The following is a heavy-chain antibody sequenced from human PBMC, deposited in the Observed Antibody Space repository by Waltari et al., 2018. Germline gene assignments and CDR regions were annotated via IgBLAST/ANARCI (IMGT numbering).Heavy chain of an antibody. CDR2: ISSSSSYI. CDR3: ARTSAYDYIWGSGDAFDI. V-gene: IGHV3-21*01. J-gene: IGHJ3*02. CDR1: GFPFSSYS. Sequence: EVQLVESGGGLVKPGGSLRLSCAASGFPFSSYSMNWVRQAPGKGLEWVSSISSSSSYIYYADSVKGRFTISRDNAKNSLYLQMNSLRAEDTAVYYCARTSAYDYIWGSGDAFDIWGQGTMVTVSS. D-gene: IGHD3-16*01.